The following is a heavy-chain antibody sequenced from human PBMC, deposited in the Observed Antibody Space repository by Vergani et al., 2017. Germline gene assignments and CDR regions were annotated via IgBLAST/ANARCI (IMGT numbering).Heavy chain of an antibody. CDR3: ARARRDYYGSGSYFARFDY. V-gene: IGHV4-30-4*01. CDR2: IYYSGST. J-gene: IGHJ4*02. CDR1: GGSISSGDYY. D-gene: IGHD3-10*01. Sequence: QVQLQESGPGLVKPSQTLSLTCTVSGGSISSGDYYWSWIRQPPWKGLEWIGYIYYSGSTYYNPSLKSRVTISVDTSKNQFSLKLSSVTAADTAVYYCARARRDYYGSGSYFARFDYWGQGTLVTVSS.